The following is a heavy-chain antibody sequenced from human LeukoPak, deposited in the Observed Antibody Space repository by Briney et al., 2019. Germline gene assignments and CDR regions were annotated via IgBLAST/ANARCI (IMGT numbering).Heavy chain of an antibody. Sequence: ASVKVSCKASGYTFTSYDINWVRQATGQGLEWMGWMNPNSGNTGYAQKFQGRVTMTRNTSISTAYMELSSLRSEDPAVYYCAREDYSGSFYYFDYWGQGTLVTVSS. CDR3: AREDYSGSFYYFDY. J-gene: IGHJ4*02. CDR1: GYTFTSYD. CDR2: MNPNSGNT. V-gene: IGHV1-8*01. D-gene: IGHD1-26*01.